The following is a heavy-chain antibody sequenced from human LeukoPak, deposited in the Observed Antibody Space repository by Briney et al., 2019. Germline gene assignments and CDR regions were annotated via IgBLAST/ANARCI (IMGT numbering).Heavy chain of an antibody. J-gene: IGHJ6*02. Sequence: SVKVSCKASGGTFSSYTISWVRQAPGQGLEWMGRIIPILGIANYAQKLQGRVTITADKSTSTAYMELSSLRSEDTAVYYCARDPGGVVPAVLGYYYGMDVWGQGTTVTVSS. CDR1: GGTFSSYT. D-gene: IGHD2-2*01. CDR2: IIPILGIA. CDR3: ARDPGGVVPAVLGYYYGMDV. V-gene: IGHV1-69*04.